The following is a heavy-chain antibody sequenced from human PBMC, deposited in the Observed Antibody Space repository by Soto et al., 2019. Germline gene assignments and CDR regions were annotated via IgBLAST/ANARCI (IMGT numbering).Heavy chain of an antibody. CDR3: AREGPRPYYYYGMDV. CDR1: GYTCSMSG. V-gene: IGHV1-18*01. J-gene: IGHJ6*02. CDR2: ISGYNGKT. Sequence: QVQVVQSGAEVKKPGASVKVACKSSGYTCSMSGISWVRQAPGQGLEWMGWISGYNGKTNYEQKFQDRVTMTTDTSTNMAYIELRSLRSDDTAVYYCAREGPRPYYYYGMDVWGQGTTVTVSS.